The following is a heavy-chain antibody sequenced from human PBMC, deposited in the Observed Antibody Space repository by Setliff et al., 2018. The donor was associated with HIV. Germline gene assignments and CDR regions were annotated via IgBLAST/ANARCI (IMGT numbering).Heavy chain of an antibody. V-gene: IGHV4-61*08. CDR2: IYTGGST. D-gene: IGHD6-13*01. CDR3: ARAAAAGRPYYYYFGLDV. CDR1: GGSISSGGFY. J-gene: IGHJ6*02. Sequence: SETLSLTCTVTGGSISSGGFYWTWIRQPPGKGLEWIGYIYTGGSTNYNPSLKSRVTISVDTSKDQFSLKLSSVTAADTAVYYCARAAAAGRPYYYYFGLDVWGQGTTVTVSS.